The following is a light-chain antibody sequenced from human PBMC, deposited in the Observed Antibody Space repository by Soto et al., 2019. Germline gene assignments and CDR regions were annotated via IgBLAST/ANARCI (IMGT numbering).Light chain of an antibody. J-gene: IGKJ2*01. CDR2: DAS. CDR1: QSVSSN. V-gene: IGKV3-11*01. Sequence: EIVLTQSPATLSLSPGERATLSCSASQSVSSNLAWYQQKPGQAPRLLIYDASNRATGIPARFSGSGSGTDVTLTISSREPEDFAVYYCQQRSKLYTFGQGTKLEIK. CDR3: QQRSKLYT.